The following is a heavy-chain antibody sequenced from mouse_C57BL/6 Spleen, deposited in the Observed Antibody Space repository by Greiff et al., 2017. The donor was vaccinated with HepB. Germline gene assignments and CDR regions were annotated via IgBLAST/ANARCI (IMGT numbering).Heavy chain of an antibody. CDR3: AKENYGYDEGFYFDY. Sequence: VKLQQSGPGLVQPSQSLSITCTVSGFSFTSYGVHWVRQSPGKGLEWLGVIWRGGSTDYNAAFMSRLSITKDNSKSQVFFKMNSLQADDTAIYYCAKENYGYDEGFYFDYWGQGTTLTVSS. CDR2: IWRGGST. D-gene: IGHD2-2*01. CDR1: GFSFTSYG. V-gene: IGHV2-5*01. J-gene: IGHJ2*01.